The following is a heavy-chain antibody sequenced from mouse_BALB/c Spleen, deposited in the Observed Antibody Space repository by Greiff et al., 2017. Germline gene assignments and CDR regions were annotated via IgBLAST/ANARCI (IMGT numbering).Heavy chain of an antibody. CDR1: GYTFTDYA. V-gene: IGHV1-67*01. D-gene: IGHD2-2*01. CDR3: ARSWGLRYFDY. Sequence: VQLQESGPELVRPGESVKISCKGSGYTFTDYAMHWVKQSHAKSLEWIGVISIYYDNTNYNQKFKDKATLTADKSSSTAYMQLSSLTSEDSAVYYCARSWGLRYFDYWGQGTTLTVSS. CDR2: ISIYYDNT. J-gene: IGHJ2*01.